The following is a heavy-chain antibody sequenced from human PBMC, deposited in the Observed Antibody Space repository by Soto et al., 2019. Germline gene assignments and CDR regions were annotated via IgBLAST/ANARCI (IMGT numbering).Heavy chain of an antibody. J-gene: IGHJ4*02. CDR3: AKDEDSSGLFDY. CDR1: GFTFSSYG. D-gene: IGHD3-22*01. CDR2: ISYDGSNK. Sequence: GGSLRLSCAASGFTFSSYGMHWVRQAPGKGLEWVAVISYDGSNKYYADCVKGRFTISRDNSKNTLYLQMNSLRAEDTAVYYCAKDEDSSGLFDYWGQATLVTVSS. V-gene: IGHV3-30*18.